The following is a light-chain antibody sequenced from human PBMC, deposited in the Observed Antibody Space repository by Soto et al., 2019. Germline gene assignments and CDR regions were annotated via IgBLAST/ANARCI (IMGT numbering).Light chain of an antibody. Sequence: QSALTQPPSASGSPGQSVTISCTGTSSDVGGYNFVSWYQQLPGKAPKLIIYQVSNRPSGISNRFSGSKSGNTASLTISGLQAEDEGDYYCSSYASSSSYVFGIGTKLTVL. CDR3: SSYASSSSYV. CDR2: QVS. V-gene: IGLV2-14*01. CDR1: SSDVGGYNF. J-gene: IGLJ1*01.